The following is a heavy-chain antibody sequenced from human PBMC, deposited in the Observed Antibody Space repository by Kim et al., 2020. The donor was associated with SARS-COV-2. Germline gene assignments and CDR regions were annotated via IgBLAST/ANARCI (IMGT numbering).Heavy chain of an antibody. D-gene: IGHD6-19*01. Sequence: DSVKGRFTISRDNAKNSLYLQMNSLRAEDTAVYYCAREGSGWYNPIHGDYWGQGTLVTVSS. J-gene: IGHJ4*02. V-gene: IGHV3-7*04. CDR3: AREGSGWYNPIHGDY.